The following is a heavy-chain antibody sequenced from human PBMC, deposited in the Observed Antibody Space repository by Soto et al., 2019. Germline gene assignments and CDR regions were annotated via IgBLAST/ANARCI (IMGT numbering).Heavy chain of an antibody. CDR1: GFTFDDYA. V-gene: IGHV3-9*01. CDR2: ISWNSGSI. D-gene: IGHD3-10*01. Sequence: EVQLVESGGGLVQPGRSLRLSCAASGFTFDDYAMHWVRQAPGKGLEGVSGISWNSGSIGYADSVKGRFTISRDNAKNSLYLQMNSLRAEDTALYYCAKDSHYYGSGSYYKSVAAFDIWGQGTMVTVSS. J-gene: IGHJ3*02. CDR3: AKDSHYYGSGSYYKSVAAFDI.